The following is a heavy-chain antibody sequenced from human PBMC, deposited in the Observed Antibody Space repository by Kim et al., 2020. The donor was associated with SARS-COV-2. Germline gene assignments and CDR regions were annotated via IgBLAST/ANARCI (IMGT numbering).Heavy chain of an antibody. D-gene: IGHD3-10*01. J-gene: IGHJ6*02. Sequence: ASVKVSCKASGYTFTSYGISWVRQAPGQGLEWMGWISAYNGNTNYAQKLQGRVTMTTDTSTSTAYMELRSLRSDDTAVYYCARDVLLWFGSYFWGAYYGMDVWGQGTTVTVSS. V-gene: IGHV1-18*01. CDR2: ISAYNGNT. CDR1: GYTFTSYG. CDR3: ARDVLLWFGSYFWGAYYGMDV.